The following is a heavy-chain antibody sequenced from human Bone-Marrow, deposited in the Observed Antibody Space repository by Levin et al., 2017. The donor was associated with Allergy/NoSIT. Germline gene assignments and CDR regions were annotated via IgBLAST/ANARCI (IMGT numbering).Heavy chain of an antibody. Sequence: SQTLSLTCSVSGYSIISGYLWAWIRQPPGTGLEYIGNVDRSGAPNYNPSLRSRLTIAVDTSKNQFSLRLSSVTAADTAVYYCARVDWSLNYYYGLDFWGQGTTVIVSS. CDR2: VDRSGAP. D-gene: IGHD3-9*01. J-gene: IGHJ6*02. CDR3: ARVDWSLNYYYGLDF. V-gene: IGHV4-38-2*02. CDR1: GYSIISGYL.